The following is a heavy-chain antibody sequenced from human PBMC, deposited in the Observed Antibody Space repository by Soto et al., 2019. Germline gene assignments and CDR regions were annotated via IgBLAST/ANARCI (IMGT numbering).Heavy chain of an antibody. J-gene: IGHJ3*02. CDR1: GGSISTYY. CDR2: IFHSGAT. D-gene: IGHD3-16*01. V-gene: IGHV4-59*01. Sequence: QVQLQESGPGLVKPSETLSLTCSVSGGSISTYYWSWIRQAPGKRLEWLGYIFHSGATNYNPSLVSRVTMSGDTSKSQLSLRLISVTAADTGVYYCARALMGSFDAFDIWGQGTTVTVSS. CDR3: ARALMGSFDAFDI.